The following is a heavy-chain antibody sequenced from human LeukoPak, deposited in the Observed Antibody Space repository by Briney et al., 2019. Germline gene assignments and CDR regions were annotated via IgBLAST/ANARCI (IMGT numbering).Heavy chain of an antibody. J-gene: IGHJ3*02. D-gene: IGHD6-19*01. CDR1: GFTFSSYG. Sequence: PVRSLRLSCAASGFTFSSYGMHWVRQAPGKGLEWVAVIWYDGSNKYYADSVKGRFTISRDNSKNTLYLQMNSLRAEDTAVYYCAKDLAYNSGWYDAFYIWVQGTMVTVSS. V-gene: IGHV3-33*06. CDR3: AKDLAYNSGWYDAFYI. CDR2: IWYDGSNK.